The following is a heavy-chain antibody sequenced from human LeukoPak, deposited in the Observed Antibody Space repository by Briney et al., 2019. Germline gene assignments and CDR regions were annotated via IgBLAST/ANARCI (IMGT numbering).Heavy chain of an antibody. Sequence: PGGALRLSCAASGFTFSSYDMTWVRQAPGRGLEWVSSIRPSGDNTYYGDSVKGRFTISRDNSKNTVYLQMNNMRVDDTAVYYCAKDRGDSSGYYYVASDYWGQGTLVTVSS. V-gene: IGHV3-23*01. CDR1: GFTFSSYD. J-gene: IGHJ4*02. D-gene: IGHD3-22*01. CDR3: AKDRGDSSGYYYVASDY. CDR2: IRPSGDNT.